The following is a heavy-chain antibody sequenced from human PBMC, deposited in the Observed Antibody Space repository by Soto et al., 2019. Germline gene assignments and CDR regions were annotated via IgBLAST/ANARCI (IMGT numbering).Heavy chain of an antibody. CDR3: ARRDGYNYFDF. Sequence: QVQLVESGGGLVKPGGSLRLSCVASGFTFSDSYMSWVRHAPGKGLEWVSYISSTSSFTDYAESVKGRFIISRDNAKNSLFLQMNSLRAEDTALYYCARRDGYNYFDFWGQGTLVSVSS. V-gene: IGHV3-11*06. CDR1: GFTFSDSY. J-gene: IGHJ4*02. D-gene: IGHD5-12*01. CDR2: ISSTSSFT.